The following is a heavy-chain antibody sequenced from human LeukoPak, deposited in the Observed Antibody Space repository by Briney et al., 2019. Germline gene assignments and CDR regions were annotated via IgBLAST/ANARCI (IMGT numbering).Heavy chain of an antibody. Sequence: ASVKVSCKASGYTFTSYGISWVRQAPGQGLELMGWISAYNGNTNYAQKLQGRVTMTTDTSTSTAYMELRSLRSDDTAVYYCAREMTYYDSSGYYYAQYYFDYWGQGTLVTVSS. CDR1: GYTFTSYG. J-gene: IGHJ4*02. CDR3: AREMTYYDSSGYYYAQYYFDY. V-gene: IGHV1-18*04. D-gene: IGHD3-22*01. CDR2: ISAYNGNT.